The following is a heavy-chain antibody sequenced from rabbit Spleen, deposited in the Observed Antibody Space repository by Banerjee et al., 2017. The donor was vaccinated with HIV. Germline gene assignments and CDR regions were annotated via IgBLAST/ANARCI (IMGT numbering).Heavy chain of an antibody. CDR1: GFSFSDRDV. CDR3: ARDAAGREDFNL. V-gene: IGHV1S45*01. J-gene: IGHJ4*01. CDR2: INTATGKD. Sequence: QEQLVESGGGLVKPEGSLTLTCKASGFSFSDRDVMCWVRQAPGKGLEWIGCINTATGKDVYANWAKGRFTIAKPSSTTVTLQMTSLTAADTATYFCARDAAGREDFNLWGPGTLVTVS. D-gene: IGHD4-2*01.